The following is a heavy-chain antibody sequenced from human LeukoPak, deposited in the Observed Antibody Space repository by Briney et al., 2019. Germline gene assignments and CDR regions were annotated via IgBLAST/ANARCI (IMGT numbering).Heavy chain of an antibody. CDR2: IGTAGDT. D-gene: IGHD6-13*01. V-gene: IGHV3-13*01. CDR3: ARGIAAVYYNWFDP. J-gene: IGHJ5*02. Sequence: GGSLRLSCAASGFTFSSYDMHWVRQATGKGLEWVSAIGTAGDTYYPGSVKGRFTISRENAKNSLYLQMNSLRAGDTAVYYCARGIAAVYYNWFDPWGQGTLVTVSS. CDR1: GFTFSSYD.